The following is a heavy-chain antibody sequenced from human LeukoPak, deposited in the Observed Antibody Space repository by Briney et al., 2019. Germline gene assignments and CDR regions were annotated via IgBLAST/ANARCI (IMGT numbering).Heavy chain of an antibody. CDR1: GFTFSSYS. CDR2: ISSSSSTI. Sequence: PGGSLRLSCAASGFTFSSYSMNWVRQAPGKGLEWVSYISSSSSTIYYADSVKGRFTISRDNAKNSLYLQMNSLRAEDTAVYYCAKDLQWDFWSGYYLLYFDYWGQGTLVTVSS. V-gene: IGHV3-48*01. CDR3: AKDLQWDFWSGYYLLYFDY. J-gene: IGHJ4*02. D-gene: IGHD3-3*01.